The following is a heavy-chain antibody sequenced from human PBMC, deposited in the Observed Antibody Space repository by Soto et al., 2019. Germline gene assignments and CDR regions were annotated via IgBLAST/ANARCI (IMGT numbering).Heavy chain of an antibody. CDR2: ISSSTSHT. CDR3: ARGRGAAADYFDF. CDR1: GFTFSDYY. Sequence: QVQLVESGGGLVKPGGSLRLSCAVSGFTFSDYYMTWIRQAPGKGLEWVSYISSSTSHTNYADSVKGRFTTSRDNAKNSLVLQMNSLRAEDTAVYYCARGRGAAADYFDFWGQGTLVTVSS. V-gene: IGHV3-11*05. D-gene: IGHD6-13*01. J-gene: IGHJ4*02.